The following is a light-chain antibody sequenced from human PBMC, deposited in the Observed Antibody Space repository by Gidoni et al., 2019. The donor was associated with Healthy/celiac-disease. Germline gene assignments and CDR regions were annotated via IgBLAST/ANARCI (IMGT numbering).Light chain of an antibody. V-gene: IGKV3-15*01. Sequence: EIVMTQSQATLSVSPGERATLSCRASQSVRSNLAWYQQKPGQAPRLLIYGASTRATDIPARFSGSGSGTEFTLTISSLQSEDFAVYYCQQYNNWPPPLTFXGXTKVEIK. CDR2: GAS. J-gene: IGKJ4*01. CDR3: QQYNNWPPPLT. CDR1: QSVRSN.